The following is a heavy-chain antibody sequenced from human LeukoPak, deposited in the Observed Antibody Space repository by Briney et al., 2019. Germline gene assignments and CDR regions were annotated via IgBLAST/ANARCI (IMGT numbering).Heavy chain of an antibody. CDR1: GFTVSSNY. J-gene: IGHJ4*02. CDR2: IYSGGST. D-gene: IGHD5-12*01. Sequence: GGSLRLSCAASGFTVSSNYMSWVRQAPGKGLEWVSVIYSGGSTYYADSVKGRFTISRDNAKNSLYLQMNSLRDEDTAVYYCARDPKGYGYAFDYWGQGTLVTISS. V-gene: IGHV3-66*01. CDR3: ARDPKGYGYAFDY.